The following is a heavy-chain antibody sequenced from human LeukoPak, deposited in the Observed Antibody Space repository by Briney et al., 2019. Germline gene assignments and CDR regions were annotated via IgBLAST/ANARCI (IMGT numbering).Heavy chain of an antibody. CDR3: ARGYYDILTGYKTFDY. CDR2: MNPNSGNT. J-gene: IGHJ4*02. Sequence: RFYITWVPQALKKKLEWIGWMNPNSGNTGYAQKFQGRVTMTRNTSISTAYMELSSLRSEDTAVYYCARGYYDILTGYKTFDYWGQGTLVTVSS. V-gene: IGHV1-8*01. D-gene: IGHD3-9*01. CDR1: RFY.